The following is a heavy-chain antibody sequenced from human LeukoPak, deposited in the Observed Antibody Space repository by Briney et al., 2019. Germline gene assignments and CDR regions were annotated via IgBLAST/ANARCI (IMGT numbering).Heavy chain of an antibody. CDR3: ASSGTKKLEMATPGSFDY. CDR1: GGTFSSYA. D-gene: IGHD5-24*01. V-gene: IGHV1-69*05. J-gene: IGHJ4*02. Sequence: SVKVSFKASGGTFSSYAISWVRQAPGQGLEWMGGIIPIFGTANYAQKFQGRVTITTDESTSTAYMELSSLRSEDTAVYYCASSGTKKLEMATPGSFDYWGQGTLVTVSS. CDR2: IIPIFGTA.